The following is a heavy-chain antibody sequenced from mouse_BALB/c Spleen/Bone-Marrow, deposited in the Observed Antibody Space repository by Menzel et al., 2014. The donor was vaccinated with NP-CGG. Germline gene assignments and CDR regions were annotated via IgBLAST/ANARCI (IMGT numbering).Heavy chain of an antibody. CDR1: GFSLTSYG. J-gene: IGHJ3*01. Sequence: QVQLKESGPGLVQPSQSLSITSTVSGFSLTSYGVHWVRQSPGKGLEWLGVIWSGGSTDYNAAFISRLSISKDNSKSQVFFKMNSLQANDTAIYYCARNPGFAYWGQGTLVTVSA. CDR3: ARNPGFAY. CDR2: IWSGGST. V-gene: IGHV2-2*02.